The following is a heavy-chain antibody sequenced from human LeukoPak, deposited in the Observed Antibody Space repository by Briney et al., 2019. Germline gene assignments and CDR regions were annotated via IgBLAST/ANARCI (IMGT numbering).Heavy chain of an antibody. J-gene: IGHJ4*02. CDR2: FKTDGSTT. CDR3: ARSTSQGFDY. Sequence: PGGSLRLSCAASGFTFNSYWMHWVRQAPGKGPVWVSLFKTDGSTTRYADSVKGRFTISRDNAKNTLYLQMNSLRAEDTAVYYCARSTSQGFDYWGQGTPVIVSS. V-gene: IGHV3-74*01. CDR1: GFTFNSYW.